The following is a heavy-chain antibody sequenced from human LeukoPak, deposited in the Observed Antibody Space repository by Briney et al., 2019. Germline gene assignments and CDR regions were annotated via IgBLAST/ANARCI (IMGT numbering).Heavy chain of an antibody. CDR2: INPNSGAT. V-gene: IGHV1-2*02. CDR1: EYTFTGYY. Sequence: ASVKVSCKAYEYTFTGYYMHWVRQALGQGLEWMGWINPNSGATNYARKFQGRVTMTRDTSISTAYMELSSLRSDDTAVYYCAREIAAGGWRGFDYWGQGTLVTVSS. D-gene: IGHD6-13*01. CDR3: AREIAAGGWRGFDY. J-gene: IGHJ4*02.